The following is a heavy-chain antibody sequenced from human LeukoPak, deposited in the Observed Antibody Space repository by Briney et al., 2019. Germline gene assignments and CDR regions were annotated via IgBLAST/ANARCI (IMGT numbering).Heavy chain of an antibody. V-gene: IGHV3-21*01. Sequence: GGSPRLSCAASGFTFSSYSMNWVRQAPGKGLEWVSSISSSSSYIYYADSVKGRFTISRDNAKNSLYLQMNSLRAEDTAVYYCARDPTFYSSSWYDYWGQGTLVTVSS. CDR3: ARDPTFYSSSWYDY. CDR2: ISSSSSYI. D-gene: IGHD6-13*01. CDR1: GFTFSSYS. J-gene: IGHJ4*02.